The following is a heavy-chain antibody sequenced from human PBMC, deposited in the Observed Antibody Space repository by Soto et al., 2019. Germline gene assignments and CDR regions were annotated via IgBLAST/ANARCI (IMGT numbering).Heavy chain of an antibody. D-gene: IGHD6-19*01. V-gene: IGHV3-53*01. Sequence: EVQLVKSGGGLIQPGGSLRLSCAASGFAVSSKYMTWVRQAPGKGLEWVSVIYGGGTTYYADSVKGRFTISRDTSKNTLYLQMNSLRVEDTAVYYCVQTTGWPGFDFWGQGTLVTVSS. J-gene: IGHJ4*02. CDR1: GFAVSSKY. CDR3: VQTTGWPGFDF. CDR2: IYGGGTT.